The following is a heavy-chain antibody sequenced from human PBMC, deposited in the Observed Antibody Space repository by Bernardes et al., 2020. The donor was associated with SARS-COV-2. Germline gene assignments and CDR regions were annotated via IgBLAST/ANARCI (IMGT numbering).Heavy chain of an antibody. V-gene: IGHV6-1*01. J-gene: IGHJ4*02. CDR2: TYYRSKWNK. CDR3: ARVGSGGALDY. CDR1: GDSVSSNSAA. D-gene: IGHD3-16*01. Sequence: SQTLSLTCAISGDSVSSNSAAWHWFRQSPSRGLEWLGRTYYRSKWNKNYAISVQSRITINPDTSKNQFSLQLNSVTPEDTAVYYCARVGSGGALDYWGQGTRGTVTS.